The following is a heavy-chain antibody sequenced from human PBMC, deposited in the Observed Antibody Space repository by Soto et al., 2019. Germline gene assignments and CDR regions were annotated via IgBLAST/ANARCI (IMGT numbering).Heavy chain of an antibody. Sequence: PVGSLRLSCGASGFTVSGNYMSWVRQAPGKGLEWVSVIYSDDSTYYADSVKGRFTISRDNSRNSLYLQMDSLRAEDTAVYYCARASGSYYYGMDVWGQGTTVTVSS. CDR2: IYSDDST. D-gene: IGHD1-26*01. V-gene: IGHV3-53*03. J-gene: IGHJ6*02. CDR3: ARASGSYYYGMDV. CDR1: GFTVSGNY.